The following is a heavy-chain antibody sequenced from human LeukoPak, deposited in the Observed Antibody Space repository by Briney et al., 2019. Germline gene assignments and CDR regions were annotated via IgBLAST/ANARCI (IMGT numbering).Heavy chain of an antibody. CDR3: ARDVGGSLDY. CDR2: IKGDESAR. J-gene: IGHJ4*02. V-gene: IGHV3-7*01. Sequence: PGGSLRLSCEASGFTFSTYWMAWVRQAPGKGLEWVANIKGDESARHQADSVKGRFTISRDNAKKSVYLQMSSLRGEDTAVYYCARDVGGSLDYWGPGSLVTVSS. D-gene: IGHD1-26*01. CDR1: GFTFSTYW.